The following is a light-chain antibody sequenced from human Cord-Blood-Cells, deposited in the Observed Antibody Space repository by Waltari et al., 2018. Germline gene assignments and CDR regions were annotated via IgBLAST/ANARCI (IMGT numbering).Light chain of an antibody. CDR3: SSYTSSSVV. J-gene: IGLJ2*01. V-gene: IGLV2-14*01. CDR2: DVS. Sequence: QSALTQPASVSGSPGQSITISCTGTSSDVGGYNYVSWYQQHPGKAPNLMIYDVSKRPSGVPNRFSGSKSGNTASLTISGLQAEDEADYYCSSYTSSSVVFGGGTKLTVL. CDR1: SSDVGGYNY.